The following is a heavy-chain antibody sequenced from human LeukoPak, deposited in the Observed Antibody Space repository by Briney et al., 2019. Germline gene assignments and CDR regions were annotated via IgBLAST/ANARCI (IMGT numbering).Heavy chain of an antibody. J-gene: IGHJ4*02. CDR2: INPNSGDT. Sequence: ASVKVSCKPSGYTFTGYYLHWVRQAPGLGLGWVGWINPNSGDTNYAQNFRGRVTMTRDTSITTAYLEVSRLTSDDTAVYYCAKGDYGDYSVFDYLGQGTLVTVSS. V-gene: IGHV1-2*02. CDR1: GYTFTGYY. D-gene: IGHD4-17*01. CDR3: AKGDYGDYSVFDY.